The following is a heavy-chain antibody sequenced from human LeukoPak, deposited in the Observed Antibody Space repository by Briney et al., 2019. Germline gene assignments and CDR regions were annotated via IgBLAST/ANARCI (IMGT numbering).Heavy chain of an antibody. CDR3: ARDRGLNVLRFLEWPDY. D-gene: IGHD3-3*01. CDR2: INPNSGGT. V-gene: IGHV1-2*02. Sequence: ASVKVSCKSSGFTFTDHYIHWVRQAPGQGLEWMGWINPNSGGTNYAQKFQGRVTMTRDTSISTAYMELSRLRSDDTAVYYCARDRGLNVLRFLEWPDYWGQGTLVTVSS. CDR1: GFTFTDHY. J-gene: IGHJ4*02.